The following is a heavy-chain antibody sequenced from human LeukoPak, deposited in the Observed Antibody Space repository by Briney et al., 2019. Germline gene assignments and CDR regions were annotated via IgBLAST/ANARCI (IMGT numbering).Heavy chain of an antibody. V-gene: IGHV3-23*01. CDR1: GFTFSSFA. Sequence: PGGSLRLSCAASGFTFSSFAMGRVRQAPGKGLEWVLAISSSGGRTYYATSVKGRFTISRDNSKNTLYLQMNSLRAEDTAVYYCAKDATEYYYGSGSYSGAFDIWGQGTMVTVSS. CDR3: AKDATEYYYGSGSYSGAFDI. J-gene: IGHJ3*02. D-gene: IGHD3-10*01. CDR2: ISSSGGRT.